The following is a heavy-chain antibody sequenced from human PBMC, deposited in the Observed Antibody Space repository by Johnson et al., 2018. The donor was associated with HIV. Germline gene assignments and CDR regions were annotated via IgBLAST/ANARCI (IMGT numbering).Heavy chain of an antibody. Sequence: VQLVESGGGVVQPGRSLRLSCTASGFTFRSFAMHWVRQAPGKGLEWVALISYDGSNKYYADSVKGRFTISRDNSKNTLSLQMNSLRAEDTAVYYCARGYYYDSSGSDDAFDIWGQGTMVTVSS. CDR1: GFTFRSFA. D-gene: IGHD3-22*01. V-gene: IGHV3-30*04. J-gene: IGHJ3*02. CDR3: ARGYYYDSSGSDDAFDI. CDR2: ISYDGSNK.